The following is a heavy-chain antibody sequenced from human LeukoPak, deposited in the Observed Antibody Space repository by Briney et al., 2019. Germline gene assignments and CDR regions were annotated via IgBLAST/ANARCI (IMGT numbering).Heavy chain of an antibody. D-gene: IGHD1-1*01. Sequence: PGGSLRLSCVASRFTFRSYWMQWVRQAPGTGLVWVSYISPDGSTTRYADSVKGRFTISRDNAKNRLYLQMNSLRVEDTAVYFCASAWSYWGQGALVTVSS. CDR1: RFTFRSYW. CDR3: ASAWSY. V-gene: IGHV3-74*01. CDR2: ISPDGSTT. J-gene: IGHJ4*02.